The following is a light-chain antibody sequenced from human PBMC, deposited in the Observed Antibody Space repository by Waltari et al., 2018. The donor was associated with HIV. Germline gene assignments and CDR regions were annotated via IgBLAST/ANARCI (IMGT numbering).Light chain of an antibody. J-gene: IGKJ2*01. CDR2: WAS. CDR3: QQYYSTPYT. CDR1: QSVLYSSNNKNY. V-gene: IGKV4-1*01. Sequence: INCKSSQSVLYSSNNKNYLAWYQQKPGQPPKLLIYWASTRESGVPDRFSGSGSGTDFTLTISSLQAEDVAVYYCQQYYSTPYTFGQGTKLEIK.